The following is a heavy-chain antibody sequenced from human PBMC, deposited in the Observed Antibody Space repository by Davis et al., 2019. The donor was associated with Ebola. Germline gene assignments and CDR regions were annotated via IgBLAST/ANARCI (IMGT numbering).Heavy chain of an antibody. CDR3: ARGWLRTAFDI. Sequence: HSQTLSLTCGISGDDVSINSGAWNWIRQSPSRGLEWLGRTYYSSKWYNDYAVSVKSRTTITPDTSKNQLSLHLNSVTPEDTAVYYCARGWLRTAFDIWGQGTMVTVSP. V-gene: IGHV6-1*01. J-gene: IGHJ3*02. D-gene: IGHD5-24*01. CDR2: TYYSSKWYN. CDR1: GDDVSINSGA.